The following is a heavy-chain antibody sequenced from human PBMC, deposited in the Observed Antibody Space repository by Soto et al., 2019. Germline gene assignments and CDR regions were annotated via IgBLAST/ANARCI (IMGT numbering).Heavy chain of an antibody. V-gene: IGHV3-23*01. J-gene: IGHJ4*02. CDR3: AKDLGSRSGGSCPGAPYYFDY. CDR1: GFTFSSYA. Sequence: EVQLLESGGGLVQPGGSLRLSCVASGFTFSSYAMSWVRQAPGKGLEWVSALSGAGNKGSTYYADSVRGRFTVSRDNSKNTLYLQMNSLRAEDTALYYCAKDLGSRSGGSCPGAPYYFDYWGQGTLVTVSS. CDR2: LSGAGNKGST. D-gene: IGHD2-15*01.